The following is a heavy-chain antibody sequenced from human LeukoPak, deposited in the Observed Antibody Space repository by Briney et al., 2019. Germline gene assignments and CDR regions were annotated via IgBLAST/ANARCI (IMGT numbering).Heavy chain of an antibody. V-gene: IGHV3-33*01. D-gene: IGHD3-10*01. CDR1: GFTFSNYG. Sequence: PGRSLRLSCAASGFTFSNYGMHWVRQAPGKGLEWVAVIWYDGSNKYYADSVKGRFTVSRDNSKNTFYLQTNSLRAEDTAVYYCARDYTFYYGSGYYSPAFYFDYWGQGTLVTVSS. CDR2: IWYDGSNK. J-gene: IGHJ4*02. CDR3: ARDYTFYYGSGYYSPAFYFDY.